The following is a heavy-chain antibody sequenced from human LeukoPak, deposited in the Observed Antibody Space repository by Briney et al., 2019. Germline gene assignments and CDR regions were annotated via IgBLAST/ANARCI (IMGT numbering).Heavy chain of an antibody. V-gene: IGHV4-61*02. CDR1: GGSISSGSYY. CDR3: AREGSGYERGLGYYYYYMDV. D-gene: IGHD5-12*01. J-gene: IGHJ6*03. CDR2: IYTSGST. Sequence: SETLSLTCTVSGGSISSGSYYWSWIRQPAGKGLEWIGRIYTSGSTNYNPSLKSRVTISVDTSKNQFSLKLSSVTAADTAVYYCAREGSGYERGLGYYYYYMDVWGKETTVTVSS.